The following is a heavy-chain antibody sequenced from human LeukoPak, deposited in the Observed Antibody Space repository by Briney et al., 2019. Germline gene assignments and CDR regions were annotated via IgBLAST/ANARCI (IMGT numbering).Heavy chain of an antibody. V-gene: IGHV4-4*07. Sequence: SETLSLTCTVSGGSISSYYGSWIRQPAGKGLEWIGRIYTSGSTNYNPSLKSRVTVSVDTSKNQFSLRLSSVTAADTAVYYCARSFGDLFYAFDIWGQGTMVTVSS. CDR1: GGSISSYY. J-gene: IGHJ3*02. CDR3: ARSFGDLFYAFDI. D-gene: IGHD3-10*01. CDR2: IYTSGST.